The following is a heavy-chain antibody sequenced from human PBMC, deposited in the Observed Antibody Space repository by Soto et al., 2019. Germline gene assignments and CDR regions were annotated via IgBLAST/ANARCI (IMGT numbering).Heavy chain of an antibody. CDR3: ARDDVGSSWYKHYDY. D-gene: IGHD6-13*01. V-gene: IGHV1-18*01. Sequence: ASVKVSCKASGYTFTSYGISWVRQAPGQGLEWMGWISAYNGNTNYAQKLQGRVTMTTDTSTSTAYMELRSLRSDDTAVYYCARDDVGSSWYKHYDYWGQGTPVTVSS. J-gene: IGHJ4*02. CDR2: ISAYNGNT. CDR1: GYTFTSYG.